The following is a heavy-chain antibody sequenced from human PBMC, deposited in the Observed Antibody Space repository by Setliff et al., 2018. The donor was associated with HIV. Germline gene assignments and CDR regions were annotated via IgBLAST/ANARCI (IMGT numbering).Heavy chain of an antibody. V-gene: IGHV4-59*01. CDR1: GVSISYYH. CDR2: IYYSGST. CDR3: ARGDGTKYYYYYYMDV. Sequence: SETLSLTCTVSGVSISYYHWSWIRQPPGKGLEWIGYIYYSGSTNYNPSLKSRVTISVDTSKNQFSLKLSSVTAADTAVYYCARGDGTKYYYYYYMDVWGKGTTVTVSS. D-gene: IGHD1-7*01. J-gene: IGHJ6*03.